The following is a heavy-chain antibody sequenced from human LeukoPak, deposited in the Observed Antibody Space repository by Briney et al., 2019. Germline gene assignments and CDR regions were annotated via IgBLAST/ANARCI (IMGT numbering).Heavy chain of an antibody. V-gene: IGHV3-21*01. CDR3: ARDHNLDTGMAIYYYYGMDV. J-gene: IGHJ6*02. CDR1: GFTFSSYR. CDR2: ISSSGSNI. Sequence: PGGSLRLSCAASGFTFSSYRMNWVRQAPGQGLGWVSSISSSGSNIHYADSMMGRFTISRDNAKNSLYLQMNSMRVEHTAVYYCARDHNLDTGMAIYYYYGMDVWGQGTTVTVSS. D-gene: IGHD5-18*01.